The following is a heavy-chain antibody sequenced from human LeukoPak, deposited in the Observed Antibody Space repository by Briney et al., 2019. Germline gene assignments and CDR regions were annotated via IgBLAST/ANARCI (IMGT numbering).Heavy chain of an antibody. CDR3: ARTYSSGQGAYY. J-gene: IGHJ4*02. CDR2: INYSGST. Sequence: SETLSLTCSVSGDSISSSACFWGWIHQSPEKGLEYIASINYSGSTFYNPSLKSRVTISIDTSKNQFSLKLSSVTAADAAVYYCARTYSSGQGAYYWGQGTLVTVSS. V-gene: IGHV4-39*07. D-gene: IGHD6-25*01. CDR1: GDSISSSACF.